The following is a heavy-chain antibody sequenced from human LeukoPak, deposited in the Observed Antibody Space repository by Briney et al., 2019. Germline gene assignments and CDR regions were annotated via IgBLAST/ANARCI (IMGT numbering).Heavy chain of an antibody. D-gene: IGHD5-12*01. CDR1: GGSGSSYC. CDR2: IYYSGST. CDR3: ASHFLHSGYDRDACDV. V-gene: IGHV4-59*08. J-gene: IGHJ3*01. Sequence: SEMRSRCCSLSGGSGSSYCWNWNRQPPGKGLEWIGYIYYSGSTNYNPSLKSRVTISVDTSKNQFSLKLSSVTAADTAVYYCASHFLHSGYDRDACDVW.